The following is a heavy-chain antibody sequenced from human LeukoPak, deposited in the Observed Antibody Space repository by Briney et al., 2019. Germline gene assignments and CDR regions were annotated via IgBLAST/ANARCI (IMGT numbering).Heavy chain of an antibody. V-gene: IGHV3-21*01. J-gene: IGHJ4*02. D-gene: IGHD3-16*02. CDR3: AREGYDYVWGSYRPDTYYFDY. Sequence: GGSLRLSCAASGFTFSSYSMNWVRQAPGKGLEWVSSISSSSSYIYYADSVKGRFTISRDNAKNSLYLQMNSLRAEDTAVYYCAREGYDYVWGSYRPDTYYFDYWGQGTLVTVSS. CDR1: GFTFSSYS. CDR2: ISSSSSYI.